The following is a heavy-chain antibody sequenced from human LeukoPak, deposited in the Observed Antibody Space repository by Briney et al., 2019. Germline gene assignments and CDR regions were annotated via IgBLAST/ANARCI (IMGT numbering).Heavy chain of an antibody. CDR3: ARRGPRGTDFDF. D-gene: IGHD1-26*01. V-gene: IGHV4-59*01. CDR2: MYYRGSS. Sequence: KPSETLSLTCTVSGGSISDYYWNWTRQPPGKGLEWIGYMYYRGSSNFNPSLKSRVTISVDTSKNHLSLKLTSVTAADTAVYYCARRGPRGTDFDFWGQGTLVTVSS. CDR1: GGSISDYY. J-gene: IGHJ4*02.